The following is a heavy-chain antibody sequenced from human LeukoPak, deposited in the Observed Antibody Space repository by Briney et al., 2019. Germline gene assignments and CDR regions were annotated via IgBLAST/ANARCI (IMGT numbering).Heavy chain of an antibody. Sequence: GGSLRLSCAASGFTFSSYGMHWVRQAPGKGLEWVAVIWYDGSNKYYGDSVKGRFTISRDNSKKTLYLQMNSLRVEDTAVYYCARDRGGSYSAIDYWGQGTLVTVSS. CDR1: GFTFSSYG. J-gene: IGHJ4*02. CDR2: IWYDGSNK. D-gene: IGHD1-26*01. V-gene: IGHV3-33*01. CDR3: ARDRGGSYSAIDY.